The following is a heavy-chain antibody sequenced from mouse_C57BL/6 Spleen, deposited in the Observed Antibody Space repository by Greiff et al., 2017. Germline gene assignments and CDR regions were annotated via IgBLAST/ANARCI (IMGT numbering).Heavy chain of an antibody. J-gene: IGHJ4*01. V-gene: IGHV1-82*01. CDR1: GYAFSSSW. D-gene: IGHD2-3*01. Sequence: VQLVESGPELVKPGASVKISCKASGYAFSSSWMNWVKQRPGKGLEWIGRIYPGDGDTNYNGKFKGKATLTADKSSSTAYMQLSNLTSEDSAVYFCARWLLHAMDDWGQGTTVTVSS. CDR3: ARWLLHAMDD. CDR2: IYPGDGDT.